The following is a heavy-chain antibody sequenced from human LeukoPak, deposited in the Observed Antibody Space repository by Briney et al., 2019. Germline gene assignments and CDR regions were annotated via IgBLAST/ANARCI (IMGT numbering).Heavy chain of an antibody. Sequence: GGSLRLSCRASGFTFGDYAMTWVRQAPGKGLEWLGFIRSKAFAGTTEYAASAKGRFTISRDDSISIAYLQMNSLQTEDTAVYYCSRAPYNNYVNLDYWGQGTLVTVSS. J-gene: IGHJ4*02. CDR3: SRAPYNNYVNLDY. CDR2: IRSKAFAGTT. V-gene: IGHV3-49*04. D-gene: IGHD4-11*01. CDR1: GFTFGDYA.